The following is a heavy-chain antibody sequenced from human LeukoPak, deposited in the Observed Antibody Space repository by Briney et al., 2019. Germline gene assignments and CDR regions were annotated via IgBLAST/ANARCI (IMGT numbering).Heavy chain of an antibody. D-gene: IGHD6-6*01. CDR3: ARGGAARLHFQN. CDR1: GGSISTYY. J-gene: IGHJ1*01. CDR2: IYHSGST. V-gene: IGHV4-59*01. Sequence: SETLSLTCTVSGGSISTYYWNWIRQPPGKGLEWIGYIYHSGSTNYNPSLQSRVTISVDTSKNQFSLNLNSVTAADTAVYYCARGGAARLHFQNWGQGTLVTVSS.